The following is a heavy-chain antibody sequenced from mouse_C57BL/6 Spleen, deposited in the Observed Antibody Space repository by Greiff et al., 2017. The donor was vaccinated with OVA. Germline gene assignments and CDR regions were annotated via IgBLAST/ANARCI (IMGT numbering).Heavy chain of an antibody. V-gene: IGHV1-26*01. D-gene: IGHD4-1*01. Sequence: VQLQQSGPELVKPGASVKISCKASGYTFTDYYMNWVKQSHGKSLEWIGDINPNNGGTSYNQKFKGKATLTVDKSSSTAYMELRSLTSEDSAVYYCARGEVNWDLYYYAMDYWGQGTSVTVSS. CDR1: GYTFTDYY. J-gene: IGHJ4*01. CDR2: INPNNGGT. CDR3: ARGEVNWDLYYYAMDY.